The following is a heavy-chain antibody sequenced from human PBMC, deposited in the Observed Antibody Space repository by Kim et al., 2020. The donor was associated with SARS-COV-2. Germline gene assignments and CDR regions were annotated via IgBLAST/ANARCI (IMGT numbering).Heavy chain of an antibody. V-gene: IGHV1-2*02. D-gene: IGHD6-6*01. CDR2: INPNSGGT. CDR1: GYTFTGYY. J-gene: IGHJ4*02. Sequence: ASVKVSCKASGYTFTGYYMHWVRQAPGQGLEWMGWINPNSGGTNYAQKFQGRVTMTRDTSISTAYMELSRLRSDDTAVYYCARDRTRYSSSLDYWGQGTLVTVSS. CDR3: ARDRTRYSSSLDY.